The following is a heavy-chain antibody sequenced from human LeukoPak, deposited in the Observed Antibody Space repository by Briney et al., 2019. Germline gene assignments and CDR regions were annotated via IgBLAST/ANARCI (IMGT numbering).Heavy chain of an antibody. V-gene: IGHV1-69*13. CDR1: GGTFSSYA. D-gene: IGHD1-26*01. CDR3: ARGTWELLRLDY. Sequence: SVKVSCKASGGTFSSYAISWVRQAPGQGLEWMGGIIPIFGTANYAQKFQGRVTITADESTSTAYMELSSLRSGDTAVYYCARGTWELLRLDYWGQGTLVTVSS. J-gene: IGHJ4*02. CDR2: IIPIFGTA.